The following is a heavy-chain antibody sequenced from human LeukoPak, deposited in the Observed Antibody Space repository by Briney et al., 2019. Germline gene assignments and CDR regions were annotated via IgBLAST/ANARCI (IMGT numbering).Heavy chain of an antibody. CDR1: GFTFSSYS. J-gene: IGHJ1*01. D-gene: IGHD4-17*01. Sequence: GGSLRLSCAASGFTFSSYSMNWVRQAPRKGLEWVSSISSGRSYIYYADSVKGRFTISRDNAKNSLYLQMNSVRAEDTAVYYCARDMTTATTCYLQHWGQGTLVTVSS. V-gene: IGHV3-21*01. CDR2: ISSGRSYI. CDR3: ARDMTTATTCYLQH.